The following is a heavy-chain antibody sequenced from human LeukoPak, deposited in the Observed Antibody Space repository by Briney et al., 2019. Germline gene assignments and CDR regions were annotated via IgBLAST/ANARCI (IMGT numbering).Heavy chain of an antibody. Sequence: SSETLSLTCTASGGSISSSSYYWGWIRQPPGKGLEWIGSIYYSGSTYYNPSLKSRVTISVDTSKNQFSLKLSSVTAADTAVYYCARLLDSYKGYYFDYWGQGTLVTVSS. V-gene: IGHV4-39*01. D-gene: IGHD3-3*01. CDR2: IYYSGST. J-gene: IGHJ4*02. CDR1: GGSISSSSYY. CDR3: ARLLDSYKGYYFDY.